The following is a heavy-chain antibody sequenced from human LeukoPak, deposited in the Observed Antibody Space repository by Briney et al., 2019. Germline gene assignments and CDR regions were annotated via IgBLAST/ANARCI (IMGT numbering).Heavy chain of an antibody. CDR2: ISTDGSQT. J-gene: IGHJ4*02. CDR3: VRSLRSADF. Sequence: GSLRLSCEASGFTFSNYWMHWVRQAPGKGLMWVSQISTDGSQTFYADSVKGRFTISRDNAKNTLFLQMDSLRPEDTAVYYCVRSLRSADFWGQGTLVTVSS. CDR1: GFTFSNYW. V-gene: IGHV3-74*01.